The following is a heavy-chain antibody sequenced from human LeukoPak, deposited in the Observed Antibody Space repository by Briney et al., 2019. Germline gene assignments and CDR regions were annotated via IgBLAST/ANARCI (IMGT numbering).Heavy chain of an antibody. CDR2: IYTSGST. V-gene: IGHV4-61*02. D-gene: IGHD3-10*01. CDR3: ARIAYYYGSGTATGGAFDI. Sequence: SETLSLTCTVSGGSIRSGNYYWSWIRQPAGKGLEWIGRIYTSGSTNYNPSLKSRVTMSVDTSKNQFSLKQSSVTAADTAVYYCARIAYYYGSGTATGGAFDIWGQGTMVTVSS. J-gene: IGHJ3*02. CDR1: GGSIRSGNYY.